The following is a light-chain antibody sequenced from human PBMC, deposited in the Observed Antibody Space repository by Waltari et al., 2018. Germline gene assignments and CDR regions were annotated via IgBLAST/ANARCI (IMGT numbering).Light chain of an antibody. V-gene: IGKV3-20*01. CDR1: QSVGSKY. J-gene: IGKJ5*01. CDR2: GAS. Sequence: EIVLTQSPGTLSLSPGDRATLSCRASQSVGSKYLTWYQQKPGQPPRLLIFGASSRATGIPDRFSGTGSGTDFTLTISRLEPEDFTDYYCQQYHTSPPTFGQGTRLEIK. CDR3: QQYHTSPPT.